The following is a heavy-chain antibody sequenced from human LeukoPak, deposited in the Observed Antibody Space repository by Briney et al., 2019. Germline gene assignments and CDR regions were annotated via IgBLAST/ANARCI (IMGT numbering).Heavy chain of an antibody. Sequence: GESLKISCKVSGYSFSSYWIGWGRQMPGKALGWMGIIYPHDSYTRYSPSFQGQVTISADKSTGTAYLQWSSLKASDTAMYYCATQTDTNFDFWGQGTLVTVSS. CDR3: ATQTDTNFDF. CDR2: IYPHDSYT. J-gene: IGHJ4*02. V-gene: IGHV5-51*01. CDR1: GYSFSSYW. D-gene: IGHD5-18*01.